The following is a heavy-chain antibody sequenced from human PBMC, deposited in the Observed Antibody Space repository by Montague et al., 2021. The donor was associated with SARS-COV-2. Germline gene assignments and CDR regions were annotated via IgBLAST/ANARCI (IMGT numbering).Heavy chain of an antibody. CDR1: GFIFSSYG. Sequence: SLRLSFAASGFIFSSYGTHWVRQAPGKGLEWVAHIWYDGSNENYVDSVKGRFTISRDNFKNTLYLQMNSLRAEDTAIYYCARGSVGGYYFDYWGQGTLVTVSS. V-gene: IGHV3-33*01. CDR3: ARGSVGGYYFDY. J-gene: IGHJ4*02. CDR2: IWYDGSNE. D-gene: IGHD1-26*01.